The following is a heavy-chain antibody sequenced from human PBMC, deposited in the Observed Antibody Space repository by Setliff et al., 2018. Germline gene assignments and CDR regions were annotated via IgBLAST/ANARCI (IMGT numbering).Heavy chain of an antibody. J-gene: IGHJ4*02. CDR3: ARAGSAAAGRKGIFEY. V-gene: IGHV1-46*01. D-gene: IGHD6-13*01. Sequence: GASVKVSCKTSGYSFIRYYMYWVRQAPGQGLEWMGIINPGGGSSSSTEKFQGRVTMTRDTSASTVYMEMGNLTSDDTAVYYCARAGSAAAGRKGIFEYWGQGSLVTVSS. CDR2: INPGGGSS. CDR1: GYSFIRYY.